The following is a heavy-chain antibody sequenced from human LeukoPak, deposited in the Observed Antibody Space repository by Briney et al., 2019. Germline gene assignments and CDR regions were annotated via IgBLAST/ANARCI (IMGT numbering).Heavy chain of an antibody. Sequence: GGSLSLFCAASGFTFISYELYWVRQAPGKGLEWISYISSSSTTIKYADSVRGRFNISMDDAGESLYLQMNSLRAEDTAIYYCGASRQYVGAFDIWGQGTLVTVFS. CDR3: GASRQYVGAFDI. D-gene: IGHD3-16*01. J-gene: IGHJ3*02. CDR1: GFTFISYE. CDR2: ISSSSTTI. V-gene: IGHV3-48*03.